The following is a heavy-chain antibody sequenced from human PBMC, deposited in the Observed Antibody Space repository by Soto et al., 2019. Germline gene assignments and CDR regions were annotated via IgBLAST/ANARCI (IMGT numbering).Heavy chain of an antibody. CDR2: ISISDGRT. J-gene: IGHJ3*02. CDR3: AKDARSGWYPAFDI. D-gene: IGHD6-19*01. Sequence: GGSLRLSCGASGTIFSNYAMNWVRQAPGKGLEWVSTISISDGRTYYADSVKGRFTISRDNSKHTLYLQMNSLRAEDTAVYYCAKDARSGWYPAFDIWGQGTMVTVSS. V-gene: IGHV3-23*01. CDR1: GTIFSNYA.